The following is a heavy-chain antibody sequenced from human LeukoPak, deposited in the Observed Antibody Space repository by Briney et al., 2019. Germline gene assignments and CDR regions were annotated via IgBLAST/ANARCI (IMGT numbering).Heavy chain of an antibody. Sequence: PGGSLRLSCTASGFTFSSYAMNWVRQAPGKGLERVSYISTSSRTIYYADSVKGRFTISRDTAKNSLYLQMNSLRPDDTAVYYCARIGGKRPPDVDYWGQGILVTVSS. CDR1: GFTFSSYA. D-gene: IGHD3-10*01. CDR3: ARIGGKRPPDVDY. CDR2: ISTSSRTI. V-gene: IGHV3-48*01. J-gene: IGHJ4*02.